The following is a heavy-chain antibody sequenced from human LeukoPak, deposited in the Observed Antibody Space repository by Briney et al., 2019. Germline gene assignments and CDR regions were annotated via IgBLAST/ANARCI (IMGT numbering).Heavy chain of an antibody. Sequence: PGGSLRLSCAVSGFTLSSYWMHWVRQAPGKGLVWVSRMNSDGRATTYADSVKGRFTISRDNAKNTLYLQMNSLRAEDTAVYYCAKCPSGVLRYFAPIDYWGQGTLVTVSS. CDR3: AKCPSGVLRYFAPIDY. CDR1: GFTLSSYW. CDR2: MNSDGRAT. J-gene: IGHJ4*02. V-gene: IGHV3-74*01. D-gene: IGHD3-9*01.